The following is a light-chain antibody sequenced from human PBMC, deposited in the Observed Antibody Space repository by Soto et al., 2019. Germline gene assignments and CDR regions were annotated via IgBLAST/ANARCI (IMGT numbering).Light chain of an antibody. V-gene: IGKV3-20*01. Sequence: EIVLTQSPGTLSLSPGERATLSCRASQSVMSRFLACYQQKSGQAPRLLIYGTSIRAAGIPDRFHGSESGTDFTLTLSILEPDDFAVYYCLQYDSSRTFGQGTKVEMK. J-gene: IGKJ1*01. CDR2: GTS. CDR3: LQYDSSRT. CDR1: QSVMSRF.